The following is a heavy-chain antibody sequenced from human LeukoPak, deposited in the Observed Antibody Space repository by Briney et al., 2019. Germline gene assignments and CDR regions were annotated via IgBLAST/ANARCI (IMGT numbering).Heavy chain of an antibody. CDR3: ARDQYDTWSRRGNFDS. Sequence: GGSLRLSCVASGFTFGKYWMSRVRQAPGKGLEWVANIKLDGSEKNYVDSVKGRFTISRDNTKNSLYLQMNSLRVEDTAVFYCARDQYDTWSRRGNFDSWGQGTLVIVSS. D-gene: IGHD3-3*01. J-gene: IGHJ4*02. CDR1: GFTFGKYW. V-gene: IGHV3-7*03. CDR2: IKLDGSEK.